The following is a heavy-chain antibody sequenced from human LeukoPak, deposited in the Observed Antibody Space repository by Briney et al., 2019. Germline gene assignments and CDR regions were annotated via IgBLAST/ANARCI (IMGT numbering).Heavy chain of an antibody. J-gene: IGHJ4*02. CDR3: ARGAAAGNDPNDY. CDR1: GGTFISYA. Sequence: SVKVSCKASGGTFISYAISWVRQAPGQGLEWMGGIIPIFSTANYAQKFQGRVTITADESTSTAYMELSSLRSEDTAVYYCARGAAAGNDPNDYWGQGTLVTVSS. D-gene: IGHD6-13*01. V-gene: IGHV1-69*13. CDR2: IIPIFSTA.